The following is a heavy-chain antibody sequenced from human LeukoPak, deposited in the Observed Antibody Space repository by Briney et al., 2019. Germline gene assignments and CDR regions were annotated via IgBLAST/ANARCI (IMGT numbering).Heavy chain of an antibody. J-gene: IGHJ4*02. V-gene: IGHV3-48*03. D-gene: IGHD2-2*01. CDR2: ISGSGSSI. Sequence: PGGSLRLSCAASGFTLSSYEMNWVRQAPGKGLEWVSYISGSGSSIYYADSVKGRFTISRDNAKNSLYLQMNSLRGEDTAVYYCARDMGYCSSSNCYTYYLDYWGQGTLVTVSS. CDR3: ARDMGYCSSSNCYTYYLDY. CDR1: GFTLSSYE.